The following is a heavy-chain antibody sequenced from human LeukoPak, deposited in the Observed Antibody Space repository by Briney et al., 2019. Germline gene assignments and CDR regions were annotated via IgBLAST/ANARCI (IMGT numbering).Heavy chain of an antibody. CDR1: GGSISSSSYY. CDR3: ARGISDYYGSGSYFY. Sequence: PSETLSLTCTVSGGSISSSSYYWGWIRQPPGKGLEWIGSIYYSGSTYYNPSLKSRVTISVDTSKNQFSLKLSSVTAADTAVYYCARGISDYYGSGSYFYWGQGTLVTVSS. D-gene: IGHD3-10*01. J-gene: IGHJ4*02. CDR2: IYYSGST. V-gene: IGHV4-39*07.